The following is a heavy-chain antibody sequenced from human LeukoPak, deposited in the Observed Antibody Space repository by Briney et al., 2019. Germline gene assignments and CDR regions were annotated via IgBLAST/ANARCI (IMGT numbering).Heavy chain of an antibody. CDR2: ISAYNGNT. V-gene: IGHV1-18*01. CDR1: GGTFSSYA. CDR3: ARVPGIPNSFDY. J-gene: IGHJ4*02. D-gene: IGHD3-10*01. Sequence: ASVKVSCKASGGTFSSYAISWVRQAPGQGLEWMGWISAYNGNTNYAQKIQGRVTMTTDTSTSTAYMELRSLRSDDTAVYYCARVPGIPNSFDYWGQGTLVTVSS.